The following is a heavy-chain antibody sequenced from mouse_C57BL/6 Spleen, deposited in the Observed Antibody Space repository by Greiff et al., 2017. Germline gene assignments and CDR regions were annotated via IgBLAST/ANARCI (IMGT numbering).Heavy chain of an antibody. V-gene: IGHV1-64*01. D-gene: IGHD1-1*01. J-gene: IGHJ4*01. CDR2: IHPNSGST. CDR1: GYTFTSYW. CDR3: ARDYGSEYAMDY. Sequence: VQLQQPGAELVKPGASVKLSCKASGYTFTSYWMHWVKQRPGQGLEWIGMIHPNSGSTNYNEKFKSKATLTVAKSSSTAYMQLSSLSSEDSAVYYCARDYGSEYAMDYWGQGTSVTVSS.